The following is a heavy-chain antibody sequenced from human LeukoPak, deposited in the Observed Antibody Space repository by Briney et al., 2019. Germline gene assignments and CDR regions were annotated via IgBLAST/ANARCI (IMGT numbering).Heavy chain of an antibody. Sequence: GGSLRLSCAASGFTFSSYWMHWVRQAPGKGLVWVSRINSDGSSTSYADSVKGRFTISRDNAKNTLYPRMNSLRAEDTAVYYCAKDNGDYGFDYWGQGTLVTVSS. J-gene: IGHJ4*02. CDR1: GFTFSSYW. CDR3: AKDNGDYGFDY. D-gene: IGHD4-17*01. V-gene: IGHV3-74*01. CDR2: INSDGSST.